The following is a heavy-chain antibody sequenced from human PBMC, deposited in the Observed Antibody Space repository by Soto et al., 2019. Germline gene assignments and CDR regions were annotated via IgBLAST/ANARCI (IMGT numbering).Heavy chain of an antibody. V-gene: IGHV3-21*01. CDR2: ITGSGDYI. CDR3: ARDSYNYYGTGSYSDF. CDR1: GFTFRNFG. J-gene: IGHJ4*02. Sequence: WGSLRLSCETSGFTFRNFGLNWVRQAPGKGLEWVSSITGSGDYIYYADSVKGRFTISRDDAKNTLFLQMNSLRAEDTAVYFCARDSYNYYGTGSYSDFWGQGTLVTVST. D-gene: IGHD3-10*01.